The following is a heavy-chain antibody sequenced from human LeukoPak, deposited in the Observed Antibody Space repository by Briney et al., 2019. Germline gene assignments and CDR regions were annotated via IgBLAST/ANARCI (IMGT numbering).Heavy chain of an antibody. Sequence: PGRSLRLSCAASGFTFISYAMHWVRQAPGKGLEWVAVISYDGSNKYYADSVKGRFTISRDNSKNTLYLQMNSLRAEDTAVYYCARDRPGDYYDSSGPYWGQGTLVTVSS. CDR3: ARDRPGDYYDSSGPY. CDR1: GFTFISYA. D-gene: IGHD3-22*01. CDR2: ISYDGSNK. J-gene: IGHJ4*02. V-gene: IGHV3-30*04.